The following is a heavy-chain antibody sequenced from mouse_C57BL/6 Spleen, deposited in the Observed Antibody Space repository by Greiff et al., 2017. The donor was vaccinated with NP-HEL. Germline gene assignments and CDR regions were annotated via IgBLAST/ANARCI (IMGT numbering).Heavy chain of an antibody. D-gene: IGHD1-1*01. CDR1: GYTFTSYT. V-gene: IGHV1-4*01. CDR2: INPSSGYT. J-gene: IGHJ2*01. Sequence: VQLQQSGAELARPGASVKMSCKASGYTFTSYTMHWVKQRPGQGLEWIGYINPSSGYTKYNQKFKDKATLTADKSSSTAYMQLSSLTSEDSAVYYCARKTTVVSPYFDYWGQGTTLTVSS. CDR3: ARKTTVVSPYFDY.